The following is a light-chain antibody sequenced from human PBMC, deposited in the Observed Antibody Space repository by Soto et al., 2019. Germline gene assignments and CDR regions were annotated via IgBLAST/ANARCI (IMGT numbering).Light chain of an antibody. CDR2: GAS. CDR3: QQAKHFPLT. Sequence: DLQMTQSPSSVSASVGDRVTITCRASQDIGTWLAWYQQKPGKAPKYLIYGASSLHSGVPSRFSGSGSGTDFTLTISSLQPEDFATYYCQQAKHFPLTFGGGTRVEIK. J-gene: IGKJ4*01. CDR1: QDIGTW. V-gene: IGKV1-12*01.